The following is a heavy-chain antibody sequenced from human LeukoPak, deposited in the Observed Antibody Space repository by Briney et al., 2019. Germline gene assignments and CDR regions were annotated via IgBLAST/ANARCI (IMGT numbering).Heavy chain of an antibody. J-gene: IGHJ4*02. CDR2: IHHSGST. V-gene: IGHV4-38-2*02. CDR3: AREGYGSGIL. Sequence: SETLSLTCTVSGYSISSGYYRGCIRQAPGKGLEWIGSIHHSGSTYYNPSLKNRVTISVDTSKNQFSLKLSSVTAADTAVYYCAREGYGSGILWGQGTLVTVSS. CDR1: GYSISSGYY. D-gene: IGHD3-10*01.